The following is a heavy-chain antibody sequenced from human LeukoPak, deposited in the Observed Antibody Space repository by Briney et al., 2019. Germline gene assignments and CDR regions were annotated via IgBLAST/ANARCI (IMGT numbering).Heavy chain of an antibody. D-gene: IGHD3-22*01. V-gene: IGHV3-23*01. CDR1: GFTFSSYA. Sequence: GGSLKLSCTASGFTFSSYAMSWVRQATGKGLEWVSSINASGGSTDYADYVKGRFTLSRNNSKNTVYLQMNSLRAEDTAVYYCAKDHGTSYYNSSGYRLDYWGQGTLVTVSS. CDR3: AKDHGTSYYNSSGYRLDY. CDR2: INASGGST. J-gene: IGHJ4*02.